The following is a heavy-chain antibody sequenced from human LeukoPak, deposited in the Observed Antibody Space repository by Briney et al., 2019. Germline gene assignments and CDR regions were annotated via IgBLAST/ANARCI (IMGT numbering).Heavy chain of an antibody. V-gene: IGHV1-46*01. CDR1: GYTFTSYY. D-gene: IGHD5-18*01. CDR2: INPSGGST. Sequence: ASVKVCCKASGYTFTSYYMHWVRQAPGQGLEWMGIINPSGGSTSYAQKFQGRVTMTRDTSTSTVYMELSRLRSEDTAVYYCARFPNTAMVMGLEYYYYGMDVWGQGTTVTVSS. CDR3: ARFPNTAMVMGLEYYYYGMDV. J-gene: IGHJ6*02.